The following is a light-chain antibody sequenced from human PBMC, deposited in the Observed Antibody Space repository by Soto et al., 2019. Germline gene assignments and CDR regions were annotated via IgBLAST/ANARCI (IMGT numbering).Light chain of an antibody. Sequence: DIVMTQSPLSLPVTPGEPASISCRSSQSLLHSNGYNYLDWYLQKPGQSPQLLIYLGSNRASCVPDRFSGSGSGTDFTLKISRVEAADFGVYSCMQALQTPWTFGQGTKVEI. CDR3: MQALQTPWT. J-gene: IGKJ1*01. V-gene: IGKV2-28*01. CDR1: QSLLHSNGYNY. CDR2: LGS.